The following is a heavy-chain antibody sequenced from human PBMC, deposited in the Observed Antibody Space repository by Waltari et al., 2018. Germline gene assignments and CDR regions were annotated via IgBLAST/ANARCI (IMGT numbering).Heavy chain of an antibody. CDR3: ARSIAAAGTHFDY. CDR1: GGSIRRGSYY. J-gene: IGHJ4*02. D-gene: IGHD6-13*01. Sequence: QVQLQESGPGLVKPSQTLSLTCTVSGGSIRRGSYYWSWIRQPAGKGLEWIGRIYTSGSTNYNPSLKSRVTISVDTSKNQFSLKLSSVTAADTAVYYCARSIAAAGTHFDYWGQGTLVTVSS. CDR2: IYTSGST. V-gene: IGHV4-61*02.